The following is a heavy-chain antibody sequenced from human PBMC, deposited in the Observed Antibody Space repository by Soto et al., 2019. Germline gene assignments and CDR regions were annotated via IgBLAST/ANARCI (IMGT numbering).Heavy chain of an antibody. J-gene: IGHJ4*02. CDR3: AKDGLLVRTIFGVVRAGNYFDY. CDR2: ISGSGGST. CDR1: GFTFSSYA. V-gene: IGHV3-23*01. D-gene: IGHD3-3*01. Sequence: GGSLRLSCAASGFTFSSYAMSWVRQAPGKGLEWVSAISGSGGSTYYADSVKGRFTISRDNSKNTLYLQMNSLRAEDTAVYYCAKDGLLVRTIFGVVRAGNYFDYWGQGTLVTVSS.